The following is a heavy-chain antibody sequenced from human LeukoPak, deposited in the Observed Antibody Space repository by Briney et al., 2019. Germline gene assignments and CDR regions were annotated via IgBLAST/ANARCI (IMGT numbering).Heavy chain of an antibody. Sequence: GGSLRLSCEASGFSFSESYMSWIRQAPGKGLQWVAYISGSGSSIYYADSVRGRFTVSRDNARNSLYLHMNSLKADDAAVYYCARGKRRFDYWGQGTLVTVSS. J-gene: IGHJ4*02. D-gene: IGHD3-10*01. V-gene: IGHV3-11*01. CDR2: ISGSGSSI. CDR1: GFSFSESY. CDR3: ARGKRRFDY.